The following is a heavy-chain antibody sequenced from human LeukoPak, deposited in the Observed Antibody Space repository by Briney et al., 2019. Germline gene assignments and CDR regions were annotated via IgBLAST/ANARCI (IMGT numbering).Heavy chain of an antibody. CDR3: AKGKDYYDSSGYYYNAFDI. J-gene: IGHJ3*02. V-gene: IGHV3-43*02. D-gene: IGHD3-22*01. CDR2: ISGDGGST. Sequence: PGGSLRLSYAASGFTFDGYAMHWVRQAPGKGLEWVSLISGDGGSTYYADSVKGRFTISRDSSKNSLYLQMNSLRTEDTALYYCAKGKDYYDSSGYYYNAFDIWGQGTMVTVSS. CDR1: GFTFDGYA.